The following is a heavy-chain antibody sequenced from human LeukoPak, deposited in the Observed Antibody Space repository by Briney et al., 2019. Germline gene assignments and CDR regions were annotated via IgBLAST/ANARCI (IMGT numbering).Heavy chain of an antibody. CDR2: ISSSGSRT. J-gene: IGHJ4*02. Sequence: GGSLRLSCAASGFTFGSYEMNWVRQAPGRGLEWVSYISSSGSRTHYADSVKGRFTISRDNAKNSLYLQMNSLRAEDTAVYYCARDQSWLPDYWGQGTLVTVSS. CDR1: GFTFGSYE. CDR3: ARDQSWLPDY. V-gene: IGHV3-48*03. D-gene: IGHD5-12*01.